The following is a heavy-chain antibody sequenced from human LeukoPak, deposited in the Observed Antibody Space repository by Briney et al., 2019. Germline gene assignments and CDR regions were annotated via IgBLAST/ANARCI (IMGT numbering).Heavy chain of an antibody. CDR2: IRYDGSNK. V-gene: IGHV3-30*02. CDR3: ASPIAAAGTSPDY. J-gene: IGHJ4*02. Sequence: GGSPRLSCAASGFTFSSYGMHWVRQAPGKGLEWVAFIRYDGSNKYYADSVKGRFTISRDNSKNTLYLQMNSLRAEDTAVYYCASPIAAAGTSPDYWGQGTLVTVSS. CDR1: GFTFSSYG. D-gene: IGHD6-13*01.